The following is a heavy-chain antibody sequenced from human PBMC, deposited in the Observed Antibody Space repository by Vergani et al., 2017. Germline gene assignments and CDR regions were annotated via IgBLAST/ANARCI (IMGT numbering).Heavy chain of an antibody. CDR1: GFTFSSYG. V-gene: IGHV3-30*03. Sequence: QVQLVESGGGVVQPGRSLRLSCAASGFTFSSYGMHWVRQAPGKGLEWVAVISYDGSNKYYADSVKGRFTISRDNSKNKLYLQMNSLRAEDTAVYYCARTGIVVVPAANLYYFDYWGQGTLVTVSS. CDR2: ISYDGSNK. D-gene: IGHD2-2*01. J-gene: IGHJ4*02. CDR3: ARTGIVVVPAANLYYFDY.